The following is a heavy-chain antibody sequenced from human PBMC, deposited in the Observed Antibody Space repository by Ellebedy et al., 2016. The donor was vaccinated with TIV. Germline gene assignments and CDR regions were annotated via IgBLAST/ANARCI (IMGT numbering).Heavy chain of an antibody. D-gene: IGHD1-1*01. CDR2: IYYSGST. V-gene: IGHV4-59*12. Sequence: SETLSLXXTVSGGSISSYYWSWIRQPPGKGLEWIGYIYYSGSTNYNPSLKSRVTISVDTSKNQFSLKLSSVTAADTAVYYCARGATGTTIVDYWGQGTLVTVSS. CDR3: ARGATGTTIVDY. CDR1: GGSISSYY. J-gene: IGHJ4*02.